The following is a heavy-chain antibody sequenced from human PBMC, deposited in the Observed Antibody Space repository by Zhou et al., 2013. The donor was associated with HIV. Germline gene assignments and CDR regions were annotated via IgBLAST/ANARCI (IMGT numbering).Heavy chain of an antibody. V-gene: IGHV1-8*03. D-gene: IGHD2-8*01. CDR1: GYTFTSYD. Sequence: QVQLVQSGAEVKKPGASVKVSCKASGYTFTSYDINWVRQATGQGLEWMGWMNPKSGNTGYAQNFQGRVTITTNTSITTAYMELNSLRSEDTAVYYCASCSNGVCYPGAFDLWGQGTSRSPSPQ. CDR3: ASCSNGVCYPGAFDL. J-gene: IGHJ3*01. CDR2: MNPKSGNT.